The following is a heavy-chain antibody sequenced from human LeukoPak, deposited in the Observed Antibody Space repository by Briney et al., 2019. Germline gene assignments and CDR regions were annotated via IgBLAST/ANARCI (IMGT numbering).Heavy chain of an antibody. V-gene: IGHV3-7*01. Sequence: PGGSLRLSCAASGFTFSSYWMSWVRQAPGKGLEWVANIKQDGSEKYYVDSVKGRFTISRDNAKNSLYLQMNSLRAEDPAVYYCSRDLVPYYDILTGYWGYWGQGTLVTVSS. CDR3: SRDLVPYYDILTGYWGY. CDR1: GFTFSSYW. D-gene: IGHD3-9*01. CDR2: IKQDGSEK. J-gene: IGHJ4*02.